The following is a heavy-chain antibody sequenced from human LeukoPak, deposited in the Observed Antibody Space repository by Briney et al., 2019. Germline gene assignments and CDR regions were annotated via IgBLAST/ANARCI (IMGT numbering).Heavy chain of an antibody. CDR2: ISSSSSTI. CDR1: GFTFSSYA. D-gene: IGHD2-15*01. J-gene: IGHJ4*02. V-gene: IGHV3-48*01. CDR3: ARGNEGIVVVVAAPYFDY. Sequence: GGSLRLSCAASGFTFSSYAMSWVRQAPGKGLEWVSYISSSSSTIYYADSVKGRFTISRDNAKNSLYLQMNSLRAEDTAVYYCARGNEGIVVVVAAPYFDYWGQGTLVTVSS.